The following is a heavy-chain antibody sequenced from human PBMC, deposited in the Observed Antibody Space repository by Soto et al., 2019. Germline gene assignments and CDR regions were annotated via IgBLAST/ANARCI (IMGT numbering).Heavy chain of an antibody. CDR1: GGTFSSYA. J-gene: IGHJ6*02. D-gene: IGHD3-16*01. CDR2: IMPIMGTT. CDR3: ARDRIGLLGGFDYYYGMDV. V-gene: IGHV1-69*12. Sequence: QLMQSGAEVRKPGSSVRVSCKASGGTFSSYAIGWVRQAPGQGLEWMGGIMPIMGTTNYAQKFQGRVTITADESANTVYLEVSSLRSADTAVYYCARDRIGLLGGFDYYYGMDVWGQGTTVTVSS.